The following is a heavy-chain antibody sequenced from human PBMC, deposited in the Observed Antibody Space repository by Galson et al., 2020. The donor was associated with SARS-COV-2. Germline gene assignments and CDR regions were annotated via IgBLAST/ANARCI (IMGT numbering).Heavy chain of an antibody. CDR3: ARDTWVTAAGYYYYMDV. CDR1: GGSFSGYY. Sequence: SETLSLTCAVYGGSFSGYYWSWIRQPAGKGLEWIGRIYTSGSTNYNPSLKSRVTISIDTSKNQFSLKLSSVTAADTAVYYCARDTWVTAAGYYYYMDVGGKGTTVTISS. J-gene: IGHJ6*03. CDR2: IYTSGST. D-gene: IGHD2-21*02. V-gene: IGHV4-4*07.